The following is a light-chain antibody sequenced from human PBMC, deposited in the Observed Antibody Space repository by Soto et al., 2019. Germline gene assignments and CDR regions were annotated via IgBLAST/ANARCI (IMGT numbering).Light chain of an antibody. CDR1: QDISNH. CDR3: QQYDSLFT. V-gene: IGKV1-33*01. J-gene: IGKJ4*01. CDR2: EAS. Sequence: IQMTQSPTSLSASVGDRVTITCQASQDISNHLNWYQQKPGKATKLLIYEASNLETEVPSDFSGRGSGTDFTFSISSLQAEDIATYYCQQYDSLFTFGGGTKVDIK.